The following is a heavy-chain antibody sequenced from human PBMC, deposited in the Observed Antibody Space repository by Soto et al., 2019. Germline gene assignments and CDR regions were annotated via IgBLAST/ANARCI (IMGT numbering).Heavy chain of an antibody. Sequence: GASVKVSCKASGGTFSSYAISWVRQAPGQGLEWMGGIIPIFGTANYAQKFQGRVTITADESTSTAYMELSSLRSEDTAVYYCARGMYSSGWGVYFDYWGQGTLVTVSS. CDR2: IIPIFGTA. CDR1: GGTFSSYA. D-gene: IGHD6-19*01. J-gene: IGHJ4*02. V-gene: IGHV1-69*13. CDR3: ARGMYSSGWGVYFDY.